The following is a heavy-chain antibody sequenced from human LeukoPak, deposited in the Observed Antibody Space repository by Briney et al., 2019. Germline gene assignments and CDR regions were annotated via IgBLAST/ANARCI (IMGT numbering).Heavy chain of an antibody. D-gene: IGHD6-19*01. CDR2: IYYRGTP. CDR3: AAESERWLLRS. Sequence: SETLSLTCTVSGGSISSYYWGWVRQPPGKGLEWVGQIYYRGTPNYNPSLKSRVTISIDTSKNQFSLKLNSVTAADTAVYYCAAESERWLLRSWGQGTLVTASS. V-gene: IGHV4-59*03. CDR1: GGSISSYY. J-gene: IGHJ4*02.